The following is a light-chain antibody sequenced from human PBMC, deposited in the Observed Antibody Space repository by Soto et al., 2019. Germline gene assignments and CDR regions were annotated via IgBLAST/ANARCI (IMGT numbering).Light chain of an antibody. Sequence: LKLSPAALSLSKGDRATLTRRASQTVSSSYLAWYQQKPGQAPRLLIYGASSMATGIPDRFSGGGSGTDFTLTISSLEPEDFAVYYCQQSSIYPLTFGGG. CDR3: QQSSIYPLT. J-gene: IGKJ4*01. CDR1: QTVSSSY. V-gene: IGKV3-20*01. CDR2: GAS.